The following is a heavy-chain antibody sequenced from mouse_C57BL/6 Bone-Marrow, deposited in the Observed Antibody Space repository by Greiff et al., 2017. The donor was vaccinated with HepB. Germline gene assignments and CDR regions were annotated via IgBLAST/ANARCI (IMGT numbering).Heavy chain of an antibody. J-gene: IGHJ1*03. D-gene: IGHD1-1*01. V-gene: IGHV5-9*01. Sequence: DVMLVESGGGLVKPGGSLKLSCAASGFTFSSYTMSWVRQTPEKRLEWVATISGGGGNTYYPDSVKGRFTISRDNAKNTLYLQMSSLRSEDTALYYCATYYYGSSYVGWYFDVWGTGTTVTVSS. CDR1: GFTFSSYT. CDR2: ISGGGGNT. CDR3: ATYYYGSSYVGWYFDV.